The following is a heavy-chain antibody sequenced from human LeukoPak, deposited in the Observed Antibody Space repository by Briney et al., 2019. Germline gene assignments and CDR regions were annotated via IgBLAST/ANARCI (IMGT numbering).Heavy chain of an antibody. D-gene: IGHD3-10*01. Sequence: SETLSLTCTVSGGSISSSSHYWGWIRQPPGKGLVWIGAISYSGSAYYNPSLKSRVTISLDTSKNQFSLKLSSVTAADTAVYYCARVERGGSGGFQHWGQGTLVTVSS. J-gene: IGHJ1*01. CDR1: GGSISSSSHY. CDR3: ARVERGGSGGFQH. V-gene: IGHV4-39*01. CDR2: ISYSGSA.